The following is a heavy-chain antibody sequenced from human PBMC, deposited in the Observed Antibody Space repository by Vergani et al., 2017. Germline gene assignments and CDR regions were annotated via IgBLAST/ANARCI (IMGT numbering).Heavy chain of an antibody. D-gene: IGHD4-17*01. V-gene: IGHV3-15*01. J-gene: IGHJ4*02. CDR2: IKRKIDGGTI. CDR1: GFTFSDAW. CDR3: TKRGDYGAYSGS. Sequence: QLVESGGGLVKPGGSLRLSCAASGFTFSDAWMSWVRQAPGRGLELVGRIKRKIDGGTIDYAAPVKGRFTISRDDSKSMLYLQMRSLRTEDTAVYYCTKRGDYGAYSGSWGQGTLVTVSS.